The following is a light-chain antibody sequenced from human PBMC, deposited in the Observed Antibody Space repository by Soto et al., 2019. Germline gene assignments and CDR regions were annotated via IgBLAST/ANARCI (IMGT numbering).Light chain of an antibody. J-gene: IGKJ5*01. CDR2: DAS. Sequence: EIVLTQSPVTLSLSPGEIATLSCRASQVVTISLAWYQQKPGQAPRLLIYDASYRAIGIPSRFSGGGSGTNFTLTIRSLEPEAIAVYYGQQRSNWPRAITFGHGTRVEIK. CDR3: QQRSNWPRAIT. CDR1: QVVTIS. V-gene: IGKV3-11*01.